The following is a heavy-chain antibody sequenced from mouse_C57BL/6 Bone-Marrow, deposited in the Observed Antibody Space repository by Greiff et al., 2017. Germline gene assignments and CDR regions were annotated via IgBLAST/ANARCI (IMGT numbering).Heavy chain of an antibody. CDR1: GYTFTGYW. Sequence: VQLQQSGAELMKPGASVKLSCKATGYTFTGYWIGWVKQRPGHGLEWIGEILPGSGSTNYNEKFKGKATFTADKSSNTAYMVLSSLTTEDSAIYYCARDGYYWVYAMDYWGQGTSVTVSS. CDR3: ARDGYYWVYAMDY. J-gene: IGHJ4*01. V-gene: IGHV1-9*01. CDR2: ILPGSGST. D-gene: IGHD2-3*01.